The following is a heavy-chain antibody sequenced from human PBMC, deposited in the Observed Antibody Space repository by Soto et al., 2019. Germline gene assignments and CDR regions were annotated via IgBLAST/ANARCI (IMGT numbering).Heavy chain of an antibody. Sequence: GSLRLSCAASGFTFSSYGMHWVRQAPGKGLEWVAVISYDGSNKYYADSVKGRFTISRDNSKNTLYLQMNSLRAEDTAVYYCAKQGRTSDYFDYWGQGTLVTVSS. CDR2: ISYDGSNK. CDR3: AKQGRTSDYFDY. CDR1: GFTFSSYG. J-gene: IGHJ4*02. V-gene: IGHV3-30*18.